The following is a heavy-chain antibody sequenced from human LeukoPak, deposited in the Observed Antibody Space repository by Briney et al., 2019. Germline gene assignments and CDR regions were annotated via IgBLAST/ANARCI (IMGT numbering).Heavy chain of an antibody. J-gene: IGHJ4*02. CDR2: MNQDGSEK. CDR3: ARHLWSTLDF. Sequence: PGGSLRLSCAASGFTFSSHWMHWVRKAPGKGLEWVANMNQDGSEKFYVDSVKGRFTISRDNAKDSLYLQMSSLRAEDTAVYYCARHLWSTLDFWGQGTLVTVSS. V-gene: IGHV3-7*05. D-gene: IGHD3-3*02. CDR1: GFTFSSHW.